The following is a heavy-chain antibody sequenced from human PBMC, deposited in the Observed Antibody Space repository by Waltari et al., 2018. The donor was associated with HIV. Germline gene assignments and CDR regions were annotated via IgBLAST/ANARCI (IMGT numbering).Heavy chain of an antibody. Sequence: EVQLVESGGGLVKPGGSMRISCAASGFTLSSYSMNCVRQAPGKGLEWVSAISSSSSYIYYADSVKGRFTISRDNANNSLYLQMNSLSAEDTAVYYCARVNHYYGMDVWGQGTTVTVSS. J-gene: IGHJ6*02. CDR1: GFTLSSYS. CDR2: ISSSSSYI. V-gene: IGHV3-21*01. CDR3: ARVNHYYGMDV.